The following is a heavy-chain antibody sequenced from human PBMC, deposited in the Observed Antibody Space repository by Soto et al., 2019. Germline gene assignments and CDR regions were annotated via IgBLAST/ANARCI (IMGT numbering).Heavy chain of an antibody. CDR2: IHYSGST. Sequence: SETLSLTCTVSGGSISNYYLSWIRQSPGKGLEWIGYIHYSGSTDYNPSLKSRVTMSVDTPKAQFSLNLSSVTAADTAVYFCAREGSLYFYYVDVWGKGAPVTVSS. CDR3: AREGSLYFYYVDV. V-gene: IGHV4-59*12. CDR1: GGSISNYY. J-gene: IGHJ6*03.